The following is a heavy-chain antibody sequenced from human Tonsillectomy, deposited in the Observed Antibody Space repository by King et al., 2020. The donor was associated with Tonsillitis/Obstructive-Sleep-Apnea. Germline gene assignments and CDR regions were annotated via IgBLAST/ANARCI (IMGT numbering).Heavy chain of an antibody. CDR3: ARVRDYYGSGRSSGGFDP. CDR2: ISYDGSNK. Sequence: VQLVESGGGVVQPGRSLRLSCAASGFTFSSYAMHWVRQAPGKGLEWVAVISYDGSNKYYADSVKGRFTVSRDNAKNTLYLQMNSLRAEDTAVYYCARVRDYYGSGRSSGGFDPWGQGTLVTVSS. V-gene: IGHV3-30*01. J-gene: IGHJ5*02. D-gene: IGHD3-10*01. CDR1: GFTFSSYA.